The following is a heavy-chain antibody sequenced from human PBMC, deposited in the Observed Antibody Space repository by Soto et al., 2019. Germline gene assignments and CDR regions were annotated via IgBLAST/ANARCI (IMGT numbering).Heavy chain of an antibody. CDR1: GFTFSSYG. V-gene: IGHV3-33*01. CDR2: IWYDGSNK. CDR3: ARERGYCSGGSCRSDYYYYYYMDV. J-gene: IGHJ6*03. Sequence: HPGGSLRLSCAASGFTFSSYGMHWVRQAPGKGLEWVAVIWYDGSNKYYADSVKGRFTISRDNSKNTLYLQMNSLRAEDTAVYYCARERGYCSGGSCRSDYYYYYYMDVWGKGTTVTVSS. D-gene: IGHD2-15*01.